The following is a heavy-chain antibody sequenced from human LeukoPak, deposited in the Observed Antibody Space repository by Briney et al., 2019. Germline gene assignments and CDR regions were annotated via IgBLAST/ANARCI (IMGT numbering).Heavy chain of an antibody. CDR3: AKHYGSGTYYNFLDY. D-gene: IGHD3-10*01. J-gene: IGHJ4*02. V-gene: IGHV3-23*01. CDR2: MSSGGDRA. CDR1: GFTFSTYA. Sequence: GGSLRLSCEAAGFTFSTYAMSWVRQGPGKGLEWVSAMSSGGDRAYYADSVQGRFTISRDNSKNTLYLQMNSLRAEDTAVYYCAKHYGSGTYYNFLDYWGQGTLGTVS.